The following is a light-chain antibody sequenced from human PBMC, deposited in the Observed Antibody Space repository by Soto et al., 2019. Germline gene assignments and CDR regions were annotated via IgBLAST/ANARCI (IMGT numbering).Light chain of an antibody. Sequence: QSVLTQPASVSGSPGQSITISCTGTSSNVGSYILVSRYQQHPGKVPKLMMYEVSKRPSGVSNRFSGSKSGNTASLTISGLQAEDEADYHCCSYAGSYTYVFGPGTKVTVL. J-gene: IGLJ1*01. CDR3: CSYAGSYTYV. V-gene: IGLV2-23*02. CDR1: SSNVGSYIL. CDR2: EVS.